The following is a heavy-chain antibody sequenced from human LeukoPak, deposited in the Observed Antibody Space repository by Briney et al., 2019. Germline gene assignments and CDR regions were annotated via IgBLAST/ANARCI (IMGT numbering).Heavy chain of an antibody. V-gene: IGHV3-9*01. Sequence: GGSLRLSCAASGFTFDDYAMHWVRRAPGKGLEWVSGISWNSGSIGYADSVKGRFTISRDNAKNSLYLQMNSLRAEDTALYYCAKGTYYYDSSGLFDYWGQGTLVTVSS. J-gene: IGHJ4*02. CDR2: ISWNSGSI. CDR1: GFTFDDYA. D-gene: IGHD3-22*01. CDR3: AKGTYYYDSSGLFDY.